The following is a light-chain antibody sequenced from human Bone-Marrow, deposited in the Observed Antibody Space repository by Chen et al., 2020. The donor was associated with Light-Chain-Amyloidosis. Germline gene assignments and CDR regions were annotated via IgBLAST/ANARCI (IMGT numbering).Light chain of an antibody. Sequence: QSVLTQPPSVSAAPGQKVTISCSGSTSNIGNNFVSWYQQFPGTAPKLLIYDNNRRPSGIPDRFSGSKSGTSATLGITGLQTGDEADYYCGTWDIRLGTVMFGGGNKLTVL. V-gene: IGLV1-51*01. J-gene: IGLJ3*02. CDR3: GTWDIRLGTVM. CDR2: DNN. CDR1: TSNIGNNF.